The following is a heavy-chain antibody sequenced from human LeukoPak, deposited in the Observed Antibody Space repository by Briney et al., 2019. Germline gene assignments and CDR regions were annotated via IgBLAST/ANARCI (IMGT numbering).Heavy chain of an antibody. CDR2: ISAYNGNT. Sequence: ASVKVSCTASGYTFTSYGISWVRLAPGQGLEWMGWISAYNGNTNYAQKLQGRVTMTTDTSTSTAYMELRSLRSDDTAVYYCARDLTYRSGGSCGVDYWGQGTLVTVSS. CDR1: GYTFTSYG. D-gene: IGHD2-15*01. J-gene: IGHJ4*02. CDR3: ARDLTYRSGGSCGVDY. V-gene: IGHV1-18*01.